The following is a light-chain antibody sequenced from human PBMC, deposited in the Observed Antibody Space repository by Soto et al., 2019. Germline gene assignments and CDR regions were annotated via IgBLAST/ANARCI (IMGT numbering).Light chain of an antibody. CDR3: QQYNNWPPYT. Sequence: EIVMTQSPATLSVSPGERATLSCRASQSVSSNLAWYQQKPGQAPRLLIYGASTRATGIAARFSGSRSGTEFTLTINSLQSEDFAVYYCQQYNNWPPYTFGQGTKLEIK. V-gene: IGKV3-15*01. CDR1: QSVSSN. CDR2: GAS. J-gene: IGKJ2*01.